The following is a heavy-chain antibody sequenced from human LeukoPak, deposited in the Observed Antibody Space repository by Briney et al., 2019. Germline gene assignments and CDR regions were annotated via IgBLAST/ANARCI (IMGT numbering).Heavy chain of an antibody. V-gene: IGHV3-21*01. D-gene: IGHD3-22*01. CDR3: ARDFSNYYDISGDY. CDR2: ISSSSSYI. J-gene: IGHJ4*02. Sequence: PGGSLRLSCAASGFTFSSYSMNWVRQAPGKGLEWVSSISSSSSYIYYADSVKGRFTISRDNAKNSLYLQMNSLRAEDTAVYYCARDFSNYYDISGDYWGQGTLVTVSS. CDR1: GFTFSSYS.